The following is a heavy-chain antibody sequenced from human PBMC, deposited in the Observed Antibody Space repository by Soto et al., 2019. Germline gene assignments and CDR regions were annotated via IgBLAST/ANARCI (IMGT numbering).Heavy chain of an antibody. D-gene: IGHD2-21*01. CDR1: GGSITSYS. CDR3: AKSLLFVDHGYMDV. V-gene: IGHV1-69*02. CDR2: IIPIQGKA. Sequence: QVQLVQSGAELKKPGSSVKVSCEASGGSITSYSFTWVRQAPGQGLEWMGRIIPIQGKANYALKFQDRVTITADRSARTVYMELRSLRPEDTAVYFCAKSLLFVDHGYMDVWGKGTTVTVSS. J-gene: IGHJ6*03.